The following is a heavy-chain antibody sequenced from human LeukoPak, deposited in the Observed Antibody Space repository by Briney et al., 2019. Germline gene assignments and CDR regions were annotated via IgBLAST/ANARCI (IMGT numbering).Heavy chain of an antibody. V-gene: IGHV4-34*01. Sequence: SETLSLTCAVYGGSFSGYYWSWIRQPPGKGLEWIGEINHSGSTNYNPSLKSRVTISVDTSKNQFSLKLSSVTAADTAVYYCARDSEQLGPFDYWGQGTLVTVSS. CDR3: ARDSEQLGPFDY. J-gene: IGHJ4*02. D-gene: IGHD6-19*01. CDR2: INHSGST. CDR1: GGSFSGYY.